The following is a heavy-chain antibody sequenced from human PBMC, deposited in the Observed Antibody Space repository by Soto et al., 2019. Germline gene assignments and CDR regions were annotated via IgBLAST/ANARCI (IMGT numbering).Heavy chain of an antibody. CDR2: IYYSGST. V-gene: IGHV4-59*12. D-gene: IGHD2-2*01. Sequence: PSETLSLTCTVSGGSISTYYWSWFRLPPGKGLEWIGYIYYSGSTSYNPSLKSRVTISVDTSKNHFSLKLTSVTAADTAVYYCARGRTSGTLFDYWGQGTLVTVSS. CDR3: ARGRTSGTLFDY. CDR1: GGSISTYY. J-gene: IGHJ4*02.